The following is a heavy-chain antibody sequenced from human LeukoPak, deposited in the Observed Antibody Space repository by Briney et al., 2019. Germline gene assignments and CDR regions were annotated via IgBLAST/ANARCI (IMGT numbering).Heavy chain of an antibody. J-gene: IGHJ6*02. CDR3: AKDPEKWFGDSLGMDV. D-gene: IGHD3-10*01. V-gene: IGHV3-23*01. Sequence: GGSLRLSCAASGFTFSSYAMSWVRQAPGKGLEWVSAISGSGGSTYYADSVKGRFTISRDNSKNTLYLQMNSLRAEDTAVYYCAKDPEKWFGDSLGMDVWGQGTTVTVSS. CDR1: GFTFSSYA. CDR2: ISGSGGST.